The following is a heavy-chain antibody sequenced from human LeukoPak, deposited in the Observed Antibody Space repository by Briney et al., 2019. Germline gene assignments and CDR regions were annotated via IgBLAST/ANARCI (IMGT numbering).Heavy chain of an antibody. Sequence: QTGGSLRLSCAASGFTFSSYEMNWVRQAPGKGLEWVSYISSSGSTIYYADSVKGRFTISRDNSKNTLYLQMNSLRAEDTALYYCARPSDAYNSRIGYWGQGNLVIVSS. J-gene: IGHJ4*02. CDR2: ISSSGSTI. D-gene: IGHD5-24*01. CDR1: GFTFSSYE. CDR3: ARPSDAYNSRIGY. V-gene: IGHV3-48*03.